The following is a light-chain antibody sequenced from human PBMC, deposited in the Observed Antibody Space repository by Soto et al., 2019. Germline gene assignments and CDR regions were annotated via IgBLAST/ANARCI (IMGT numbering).Light chain of an antibody. CDR2: VAS. V-gene: IGKV3-20*01. CDR1: QIVSSDF. Sequence: ETVLTQSPGTLSLSPGERATLSCRASQIVSSDFLAWYQQKPGQAPRLLIYVASSRAAGIPDRFSGSGSGTDFTLTITRLEPEDFAVYHCQQYGNSPLTFGGGTKVEIK. J-gene: IGKJ4*01. CDR3: QQYGNSPLT.